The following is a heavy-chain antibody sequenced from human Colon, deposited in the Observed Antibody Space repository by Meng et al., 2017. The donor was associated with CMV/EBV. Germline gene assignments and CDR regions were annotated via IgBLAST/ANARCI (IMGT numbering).Heavy chain of an antibody. Sequence: GESLKISCKGSGYSFSSYWIAWMRQMPGKGLEWMGIIYPTDSNTKYSPSFHGQVTISVDRSINTAYLQWSSLKASDTAMYYCARPKFEYSTYYFDYWGQGTLVTVSS. CDR3: ARPKFEYSTYYFDY. V-gene: IGHV5-51*01. J-gene: IGHJ4*02. CDR2: IYPTDSNT. CDR1: GYSFSSYW. D-gene: IGHD6-6*01.